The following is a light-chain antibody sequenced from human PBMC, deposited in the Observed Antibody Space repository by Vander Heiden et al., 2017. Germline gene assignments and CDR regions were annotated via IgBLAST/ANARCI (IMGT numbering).Light chain of an antibody. CDR3: AAWDDSLSGWV. J-gene: IGLJ3*02. Sequence: QTLLTPPPSASGTPGPRVTISCSGSSSNIGSNYVVWYQQLPGTAPKLLIYRNNQRPSGVPARCSGSKSGTSAALAISGLRSEDEADYYCAAWDDSLSGWVFGGGTKLTVL. CDR1: SSNIGSNY. V-gene: IGLV1-47*01. CDR2: RNN.